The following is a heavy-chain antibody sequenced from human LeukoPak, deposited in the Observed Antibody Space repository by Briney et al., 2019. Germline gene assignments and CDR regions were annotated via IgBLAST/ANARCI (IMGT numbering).Heavy chain of an antibody. CDR1: GFTFSSYW. CDR2: IKQDGNEK. Sequence: GGSLRLSCAASGFTFSSYWMSWVRQAPGKGLEWVANIKQDGNEKNYVDSVKGRFTISRDNTKNSLYLQMNSLRAEDTAVYYCARDRYYGLGRHGIIDYWGQGTLVTVS. J-gene: IGHJ4*02. V-gene: IGHV3-7*01. CDR3: ARDRYYGLGRHGIIDY. D-gene: IGHD3-10*01.